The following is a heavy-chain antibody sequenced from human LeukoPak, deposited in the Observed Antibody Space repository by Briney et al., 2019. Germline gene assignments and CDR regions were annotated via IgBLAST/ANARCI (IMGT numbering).Heavy chain of an antibody. CDR3: ARGDDFSGDY. D-gene: IGHD3/OR15-3a*01. J-gene: IGHJ4*02. V-gene: IGHV3-7*04. CDR2: IHPDGNQK. CDR1: GFTFSTYW. Sequence: GGSLRLSCAASGFTFSTYWMSWDRQAPGEGLEWVTNIHPDGNQKYYVDSVKGRFTISRDNVKKSLYLQMNSLRVEDTAVYYCARGDDFSGDYWGQGTLVTVSS.